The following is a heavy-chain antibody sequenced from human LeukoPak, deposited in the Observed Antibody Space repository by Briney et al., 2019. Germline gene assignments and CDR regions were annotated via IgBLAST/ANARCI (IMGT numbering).Heavy chain of an antibody. CDR1: GFTFSDYY. CDR3: TTDPLDSSGY. CDR2: IKSKSDGGTT. D-gene: IGHD3-22*01. Sequence: GGSLRLSCAASGFTFSDYYMSWIRQAPGKGLEWGGRIKSKSDGGTTDYAAPVKGRFTISGDDSKNTLYLQMNSLKTEDTAVYYCTTDPLDSSGYWGQGTLVTVSS. V-gene: IGHV3-15*01. J-gene: IGHJ4*02.